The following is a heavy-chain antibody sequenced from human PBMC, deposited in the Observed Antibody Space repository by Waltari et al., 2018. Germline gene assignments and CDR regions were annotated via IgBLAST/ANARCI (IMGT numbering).Heavy chain of an antibody. Sequence: EVQLLESGGGLVQPGGSLRLSCAASGFTFSSYAMSWVRQAPGKGLKGGSAISGRGGSTYYADAVKGRFTISRDNSKNTLYLQMNSLRAEDTAVYYCAKVAGGYCSSTSCSNRNWFDPWGQGTLVTVSS. CDR2: ISGRGGST. D-gene: IGHD2-2*01. J-gene: IGHJ5*02. CDR3: AKVAGGYCSSTSCSNRNWFDP. CDR1: GFTFSSYA. V-gene: IGHV3-23*01.